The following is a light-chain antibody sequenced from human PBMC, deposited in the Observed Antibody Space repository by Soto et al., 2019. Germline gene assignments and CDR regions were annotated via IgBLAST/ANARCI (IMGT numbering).Light chain of an antibody. CDR3: QQYGRGVT. Sequence: EIVLTQSPGTLSLSPGERATLSCRASQSVSSSYLAWYQQKPGQAPRLLIYGASSRATGIPDRFSGSGSGTSFCLPISRLEPEDFAVYYWQQYGRGVTFGGGPAVEIK. CDR2: GAS. CDR1: QSVSSSY. J-gene: IGKJ4*01. V-gene: IGKV3-20*01.